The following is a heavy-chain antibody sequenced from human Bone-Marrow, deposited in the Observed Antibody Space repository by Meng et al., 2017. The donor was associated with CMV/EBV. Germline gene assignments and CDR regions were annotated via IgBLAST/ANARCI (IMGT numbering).Heavy chain of an antibody. CDR2: IVVGSGNT. D-gene: IGHD6-19*01. V-gene: IGHV1-58*01. Sequence: SVKVSCKASGFTFTSSAVQWVRQARGQRLEWIGWIVVGSGNTNYAQKFQERVTITRDMSTSTAYMELSSLRSEDTAVYYCARGGYSSGWYLAHGPYGMDVWGQGTTVTVSS. CDR3: ARGGYSSGWYLAHGPYGMDV. J-gene: IGHJ6*02. CDR1: GFTFTSSA.